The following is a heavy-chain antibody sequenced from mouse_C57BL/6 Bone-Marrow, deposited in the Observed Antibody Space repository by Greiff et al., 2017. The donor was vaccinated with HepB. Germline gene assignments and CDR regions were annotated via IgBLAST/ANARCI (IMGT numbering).Heavy chain of an antibody. J-gene: IGHJ2*01. D-gene: IGHD1-1*01. CDR3: ARSYYGSSYPDY. CDR2: INPNNGGT. Sequence: EVQLQQSGPELVKPGASVKIPCKASGYTFTDYNMDWVKQSHGKSLEWIGDINPNNGGTIYNQKFKGKATLTVDKSSSPAYMELRSLTSEDTAVYYCARSYYGSSYPDYWGQGTTLTVSS. CDR1: GYTFTDYN. V-gene: IGHV1-18*01.